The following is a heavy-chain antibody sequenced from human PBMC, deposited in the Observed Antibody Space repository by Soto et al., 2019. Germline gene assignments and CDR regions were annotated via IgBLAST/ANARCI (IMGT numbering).Heavy chain of an antibody. Sequence: SVKVSCKASGYIFPSYTITCVRQAPGQGLEWMGRFIPILNKANYAQNFQGRVTITADKSTSTAYMQLSSLRSQDTAVYYCAREALSAFDIWGQGTMVTVSS. J-gene: IGHJ3*02. V-gene: IGHV1-69*08. CDR3: AREALSAFDI. CDR1: GYIFPSYT. CDR2: FIPILNKA.